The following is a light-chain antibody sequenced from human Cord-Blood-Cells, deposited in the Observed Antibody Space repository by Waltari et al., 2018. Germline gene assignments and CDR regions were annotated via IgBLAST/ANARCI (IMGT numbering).Light chain of an antibody. CDR3: AASDDSLNGVV. CDR1: SSNIGSNT. Sequence: QSVLTQPPSASGTPGQRVTISCSGSSSNIGSNTVNWYQHLPGTAPKLLIYSNNQQPSGVPDRFSGSKPGTSASLAISGLQAEDEADYYCAASDDSLNGVVFGGGTKLTVL. V-gene: IGLV1-44*01. CDR2: SNN. J-gene: IGLJ2*01.